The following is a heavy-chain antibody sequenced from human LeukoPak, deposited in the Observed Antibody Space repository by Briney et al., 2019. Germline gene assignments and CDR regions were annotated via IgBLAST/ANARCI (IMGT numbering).Heavy chain of an antibody. D-gene: IGHD3-3*01. CDR2: ISWNSGSI. CDR1: GFTFDDYA. J-gene: IGHJ4*02. V-gene: IGHV3-9*01. Sequence: PGGSLRLSCAASGFTFDDYAMHWVRQAPGKGLEWVSGISWNSGSIGYADSVKGRFTISRDNSKNTLYLQMNSLRAEDTAVYYCAKDRSEWLFAYFDYWGQGTLVTVSS. CDR3: AKDRSEWLFAYFDY.